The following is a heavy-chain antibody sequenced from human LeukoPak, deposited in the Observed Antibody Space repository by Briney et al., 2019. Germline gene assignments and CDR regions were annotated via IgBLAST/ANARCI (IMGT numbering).Heavy chain of an antibody. J-gene: IGHJ4*02. CDR3: ARGVRRRGYYIGYYFDY. CDR2: IYYSGST. V-gene: IGHV4-39*07. D-gene: IGHD3-22*01. CDR1: GGSISSSSYY. Sequence: SETLSLTCTVSGGSISSSSYYWGWIRQPPGKGLEWIGNIYYSGSTYYNPSLKSRVTISVDTSKNHFSLRLSSVTAADTAVYYCARGVRRRGYYIGYYFDYWGQGTLVTVSS.